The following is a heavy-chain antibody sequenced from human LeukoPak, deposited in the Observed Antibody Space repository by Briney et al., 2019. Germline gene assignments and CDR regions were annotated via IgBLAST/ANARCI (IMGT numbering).Heavy chain of an antibody. Sequence: ASVEVSCKASGYTFTSYAMNWVRQAPGQGLEWMGWINTNTGNPTYAQGFTGRFVFSLDTSVSTAYLQISSLKAEDTAVYYCAREKYYDSSGYYYVNYFDYWGQGTLVTVSS. D-gene: IGHD3-22*01. J-gene: IGHJ4*02. CDR1: GYTFTSYA. CDR2: INTNTGNP. CDR3: AREKYYDSSGYYYVNYFDY. V-gene: IGHV7-4-1*02.